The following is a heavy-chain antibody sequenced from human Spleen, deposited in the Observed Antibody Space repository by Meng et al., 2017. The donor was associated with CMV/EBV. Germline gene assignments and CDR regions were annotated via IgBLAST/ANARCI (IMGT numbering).Heavy chain of an antibody. D-gene: IGHD2-2*01. CDR3: ARGYCSSTSCYHSYNWFDP. CDR2: IIPIFGTA. CDR1: TFSSYA. V-gene: IGHV1-69*05. J-gene: IGHJ5*02. Sequence: TFSSYAISWVRQAPGQGLEWMGGIIPIFGTASYAQKFQGRVTITTDESTSTAYMELSSLRSEDTAVYYCARGYCSSTSCYHSYNWFDPWGQGTLVTVSS.